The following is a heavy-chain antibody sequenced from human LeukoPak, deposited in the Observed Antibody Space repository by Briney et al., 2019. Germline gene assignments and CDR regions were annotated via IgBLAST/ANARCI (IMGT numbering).Heavy chain of an antibody. D-gene: IGHD3-3*01. J-gene: IGHJ4*02. CDR2: ISGYNGNT. CDR3: AVHDFYSGGYHFDY. CDR1: GYTFTRYG. Sequence: ASVKVSCEASGYTFTRYGISWLRQAPGQGLEWLGWISGYNGNTNYAQKFQGRVTMTTDTPTSTAYMDLRSLKSDDTAVYYCAVHDFYSGGYHFDYWGQGTLVTVSS. V-gene: IGHV1-18*01.